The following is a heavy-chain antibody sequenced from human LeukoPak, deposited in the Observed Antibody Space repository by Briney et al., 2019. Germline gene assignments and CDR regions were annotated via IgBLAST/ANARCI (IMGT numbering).Heavy chain of an antibody. J-gene: IGHJ4*02. Sequence: PGGSLRLSCAASGFTFSSYSMNWVRQAPGKGLEWVSYISSSSSTIYYADSVKGRFTISRDNAKNSLYLQMNSLRAEDTAVYYCARGAGGSSWYYFDYWGQGTLVTVSS. CDR1: GFTFSSYS. D-gene: IGHD6-13*01. V-gene: IGHV3-48*01. CDR3: ARGAGGSSWYYFDY. CDR2: ISSSSSTI.